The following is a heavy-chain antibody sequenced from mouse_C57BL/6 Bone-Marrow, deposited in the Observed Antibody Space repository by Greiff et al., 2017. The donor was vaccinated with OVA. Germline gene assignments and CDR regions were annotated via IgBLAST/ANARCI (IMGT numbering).Heavy chain of an antibody. CDR3: AREGPYYYGSGFAY. Sequence: VKLMESGAELARPGASVKLSCKASGYTFTSYGISWVKQRPGQGLEWIGEIYPRSGNTYYNEKFKGKATLTADKSSSTAYMELRSLTSEDSAVYFCAREGPYYYGSGFAYWGQGTLVTVSA. J-gene: IGHJ3*01. D-gene: IGHD1-1*01. V-gene: IGHV1-81*01. CDR2: IYPRSGNT. CDR1: GYTFTSYG.